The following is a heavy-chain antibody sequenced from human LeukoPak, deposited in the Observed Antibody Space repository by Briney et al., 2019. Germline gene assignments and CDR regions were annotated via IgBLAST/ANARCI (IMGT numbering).Heavy chain of an antibody. Sequence: GSSVKVSCKASGGTFSSYAISWVRQAPGQGLEWMVKIIPIFGTANYAQKFQGRVTITTDESTSTAYMELSSLRSEDTAVYYCEVVPAAKQLGVFDYWGQGTLVTVSS. J-gene: IGHJ4*02. CDR3: EVVPAAKQLGVFDY. V-gene: IGHV1-69*05. D-gene: IGHD2-2*01. CDR1: GGTFSSYA. CDR2: IIPIFGTA.